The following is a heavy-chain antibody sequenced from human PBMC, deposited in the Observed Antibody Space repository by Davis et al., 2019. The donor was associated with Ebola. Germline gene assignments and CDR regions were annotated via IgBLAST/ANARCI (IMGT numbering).Heavy chain of an antibody. CDR3: ARGRGYVWGSYRFDY. J-gene: IGHJ4*02. CDR1: GGSISSSNW. V-gene: IGHV4-4*02. CDR2: IYHSGST. D-gene: IGHD3-16*02. Sequence: MPGGSLRLSCAVSGGSISSSNWWSCVRQPPGKGLEWIGEIYHSGSTNYNPSLKSRVTISVDTSKNQFSLKLSSVTAADTAVYYCARGRGYVWGSYRFDYWGQGTLVTVSS.